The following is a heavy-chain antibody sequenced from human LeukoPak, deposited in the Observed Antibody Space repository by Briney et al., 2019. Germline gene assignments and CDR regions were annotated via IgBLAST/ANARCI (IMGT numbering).Heavy chain of an antibody. D-gene: IGHD4-17*01. J-gene: IGHJ4*02. V-gene: IGHV3-9*01. CDR3: ATSSGYGDYDY. CDR2: ISWNSGSI. CDR1: GFTFDDYA. Sequence: GGSLRLSCAASGFTFDDYAMHWVRQAPGKGLEWVSGISWNSGSIGYADSVKGRFTISRDNAKNSLYLQMNSLRAEDTALYYCATSSGYGDYDYWGQGTLSPSPQ.